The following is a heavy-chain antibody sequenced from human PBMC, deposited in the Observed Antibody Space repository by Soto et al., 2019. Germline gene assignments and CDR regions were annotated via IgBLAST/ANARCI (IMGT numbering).Heavy chain of an antibody. D-gene: IGHD3-9*01. J-gene: IGHJ4*02. CDR3: AKERDYDILTGLTDY. CDR1: GFTFSSYA. CDR2: ISGSGGST. V-gene: IGHV3-23*01. Sequence: GGSLRLSCAASGFTFSSYAMSWVRQAPGKGLEWVSAISGSGGSTYYADSVKGRFTISRDNSKNTLYLQMNSLRAGDTAVYYCAKERDYDILTGLTDYWGQGTLVTVSS.